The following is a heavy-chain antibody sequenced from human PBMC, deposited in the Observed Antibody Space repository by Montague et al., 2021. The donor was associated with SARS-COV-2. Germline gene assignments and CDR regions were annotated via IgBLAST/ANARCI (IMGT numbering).Heavy chain of an antibody. CDR2: IYSSGDT. CDR3: ARGSEYYYHPFDY. D-gene: IGHD2/OR15-2a*01. V-gene: IGHV4-4*07. J-gene: IGHJ4*01. Sequence: SETLSLTCTVSGASMSGYHWSWIRQPAGKALGWIGRIYSSGDTTYNPSLKSRLTMSVDTSERQFSLKMTSVSAADTAIYYCARGSEYYYHPFDYWGHGNLVTVSS. CDR1: GASMSGYH.